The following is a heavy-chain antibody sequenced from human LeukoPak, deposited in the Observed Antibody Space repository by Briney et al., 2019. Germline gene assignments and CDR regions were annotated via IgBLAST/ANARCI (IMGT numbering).Heavy chain of an antibody. Sequence: ASVKVSCKVSGYTFTGFFIHWVRQAPGQGLEWMGWINPESGVTNYAQKFQGRLIIPGDTSFSTAYMELSRLRFDDTAKYYCERVIVGAAAFAYWGKGSLVTVSS. J-gene: IGHJ4*02. D-gene: IGHD1-26*01. CDR1: GYTFTGFF. V-gene: IGHV1-2*02. CDR2: INPESGVT. CDR3: ERVIVGAAAFAY.